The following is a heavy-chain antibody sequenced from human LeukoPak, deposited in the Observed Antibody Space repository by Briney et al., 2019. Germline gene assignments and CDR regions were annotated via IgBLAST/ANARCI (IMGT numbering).Heavy chain of an antibody. V-gene: IGHV4-39*01. D-gene: IGHD2-21*02. CDR1: GDSISSSSHY. CDR2: LHHTGRS. Sequence: WKTLSLTCTVSGDSISSSSHYWGWIRQPPGKTLEWIGSLHHTGRSYSSAALKSRVNISMDMSKSQFSLKLNSVTAADSGVYYCVAEMTASAAFDIWGRVTILAVSS. J-gene: IGHJ3*02. CDR3: VAEMTASAAFDI.